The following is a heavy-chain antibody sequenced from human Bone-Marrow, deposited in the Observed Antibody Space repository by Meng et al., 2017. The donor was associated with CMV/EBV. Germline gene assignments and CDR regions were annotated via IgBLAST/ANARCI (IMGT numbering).Heavy chain of an antibody. D-gene: IGHD3-16*01. CDR3: ARGTFPAV. J-gene: IGHJ4*02. CDR2: IPADGEKV. V-gene: IGHV3-30*03. Sequence: GESLKISCAASRFTFSNYAMHWLRQAPGKGLEWLSVIPADGEKVYYAASVKGRFIISRDNSNNTLYLQMNSLRPDDTALYYCARGTFPAVWGQGTRVTGSS. CDR1: RFTFSNYA.